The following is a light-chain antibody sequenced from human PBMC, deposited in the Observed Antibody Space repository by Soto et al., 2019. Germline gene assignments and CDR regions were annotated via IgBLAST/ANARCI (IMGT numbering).Light chain of an antibody. CDR2: AAS. V-gene: IGKV1-39*01. CDR3: QQSYSNLMYT. Sequence: DIQMTQSPSSLSASVGDRVTITCRASQSIRSYLNWYQQKQGKAPKLLIYAASSLQSAVPSRFSGSGSGTDFTLTISSLQPEDFATYYCQQSYSNLMYTFGQGTKVDSK. J-gene: IGKJ2*01. CDR1: QSIRSY.